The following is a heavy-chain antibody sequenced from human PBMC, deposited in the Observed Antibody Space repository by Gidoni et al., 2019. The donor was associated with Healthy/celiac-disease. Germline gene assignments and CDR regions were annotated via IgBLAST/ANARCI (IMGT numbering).Heavy chain of an antibody. CDR1: GITLSSYS. CDR3: ARSYDSSGPWSY. CDR2: ISRSSSYI. D-gene: IGHD3-22*01. Sequence: EVELVESGGGLVKPGGSVRLAGAASGITLSSYSMNRVRQAPGKGLEWVSSISRSSSYIYYADSVKGRFTISRDNAKNSLYLQMNSLRAEDTAVYYCARSYDSSGPWSYWGQGTLVTVSS. V-gene: IGHV3-21*01. J-gene: IGHJ4*02.